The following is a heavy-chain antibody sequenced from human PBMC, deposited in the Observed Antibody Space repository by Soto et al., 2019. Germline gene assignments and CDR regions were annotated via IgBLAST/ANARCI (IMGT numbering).Heavy chain of an antibody. CDR3: ERESEDLTSNFDY. CDR2: ISSTTNYI. J-gene: IGHJ4*02. V-gene: IGHV3-21*06. Sequence: EMQLVESGGGLVKPGGSLRLSCAASGFAFTRYSMNWVRQAPGKGLEWVSSISSTTNYIYYGDSMKGRFTISRDNAKNSLYLEMNSLRAEDTAVYYCERESEDLTSNFDYWGQGTLVTVSS. CDR1: GFAFTRYS.